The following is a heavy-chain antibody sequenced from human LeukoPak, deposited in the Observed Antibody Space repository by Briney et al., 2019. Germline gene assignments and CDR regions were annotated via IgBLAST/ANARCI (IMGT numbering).Heavy chain of an antibody. CDR2: INHSGST. J-gene: IGHJ6*04. D-gene: IGHD6-13*01. Sequence: SETLSLTCAVYGGSFSGYYWSWIRQPPGKGLEWIGEINHSGSTNYNPSLKSRVTISVDTSKNQFSLKLSSVTAADTAVYYCARGFGLRSSSWYLTPFGDVWGKGTTVTVSS. V-gene: IGHV4-34*01. CDR1: GGSFSGYY. CDR3: ARGFGLRSSSWYLTPFGDV.